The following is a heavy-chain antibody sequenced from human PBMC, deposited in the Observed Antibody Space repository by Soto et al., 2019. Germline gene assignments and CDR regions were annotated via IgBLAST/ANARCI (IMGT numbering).Heavy chain of an antibody. CDR2: IYFSGST. J-gene: IGHJ4*02. CDR1: GGSVRSGSYY. Sequence: SETLSLTCSVSGGSVRSGSYYWSWIRQPPGKGLEWIGYIYFSGSTDYNPSLKSRVTISVDTSKNQFSLKLSSLTAADTAVYYCARERTGDPTFFDYWGQGTLVTVSS. D-gene: IGHD1-1*01. V-gene: IGHV4-61*01. CDR3: ARERTGDPTFFDY.